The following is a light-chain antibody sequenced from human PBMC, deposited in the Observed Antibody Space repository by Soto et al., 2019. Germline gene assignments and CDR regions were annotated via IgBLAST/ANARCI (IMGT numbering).Light chain of an antibody. CDR2: DAS. CDR1: QEISNY. V-gene: IGKV1-33*01. CDR3: QQYDHLPRT. Sequence: DIQMIQSPSSLSASVGDRVTITCQASQEISNYLTWYQQKPGQAPKLLIYDASNLERGVPSRFSGRGSGTDFTFTISSLQPEEFATYYCQQYDHLPRTFGRGTKVEIK. J-gene: IGKJ1*01.